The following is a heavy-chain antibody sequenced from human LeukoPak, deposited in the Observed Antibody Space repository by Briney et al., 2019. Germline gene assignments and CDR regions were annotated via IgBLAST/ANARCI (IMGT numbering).Heavy chain of an antibody. CDR3: AKALGSYYLDY. D-gene: IGHD3-10*01. J-gene: IGHJ4*02. CDR1: AFTFSSYG. Sequence: GGSLRRSCAASAFTFSSYGMTWVRQAPGKGLEWVSSISGSGGTTYYADSVKGRFTISRDNSKNTLYLEMNSLRAEDTAVYYCAKALGSYYLDYWGQGTMVTVSS. V-gene: IGHV3-23*01. CDR2: ISGSGGTT.